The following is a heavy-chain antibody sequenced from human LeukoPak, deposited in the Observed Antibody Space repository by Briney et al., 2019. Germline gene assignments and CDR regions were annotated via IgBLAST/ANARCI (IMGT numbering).Heavy chain of an antibody. D-gene: IGHD2-2*02. CDR2: IYYSGST. V-gene: IGHV4-30-4*08. CDR1: GGSISSGYYY. CDR3: ARSLRESGCSSTSCYTYYYYYMDV. Sequence: SETLSLTCTVSGGSISSGYYYWSWIRQPPGKGLEWIGYIYYSGSTYYNPSLKSRVTISVDTSKNQFSLKLSSVTAADTAVYYCARSLRESGCSSTSCYTYYYYYMDVWGKGTTVSVSS. J-gene: IGHJ6*03.